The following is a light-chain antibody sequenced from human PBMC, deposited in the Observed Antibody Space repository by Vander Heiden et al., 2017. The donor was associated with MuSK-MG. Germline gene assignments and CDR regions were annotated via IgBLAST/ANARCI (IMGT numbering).Light chain of an antibody. CDR3: QQYKIEPRT. J-gene: IGKJ2*01. V-gene: IGKV1-5*03. Sequence: QMTESPSTLSAYVGDRVTITCRASQNVRSWLAWFQQKPGKAPKLLIYQASHLESGVPSRFSDSGSETEFTLTIGSLRPDDIATYYCQQYKIEPRTLGEGTKLEIK. CDR1: QNVRSW. CDR2: QAS.